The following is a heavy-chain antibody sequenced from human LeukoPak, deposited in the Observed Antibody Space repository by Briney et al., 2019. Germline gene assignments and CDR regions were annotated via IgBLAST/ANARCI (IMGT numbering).Heavy chain of an antibody. J-gene: IGHJ4*02. V-gene: IGHV5-51*01. Sequence: GESLKISCKGSGYSFTSYWIGWVRQMPGKGLEWMGIIQPGDSETRYSPSFQGQVTISADKSTSTAYLQWSSLKASDTAIYYCARHVSAGLGEYQFDCWGQGTLVTVSS. D-gene: IGHD3-10*01. CDR2: IQPGDSET. CDR1: GYSFTSYW. CDR3: ARHVSAGLGEYQFDC.